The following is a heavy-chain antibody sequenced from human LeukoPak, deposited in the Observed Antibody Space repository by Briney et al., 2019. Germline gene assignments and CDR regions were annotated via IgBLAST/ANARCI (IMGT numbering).Heavy chain of an antibody. V-gene: IGHV4-59*01. D-gene: IGHD5-24*01. CDR2: IYHSDIT. Sequence: SSETLSLTCTVSGGSISSYYWSWIRQPPGKGLEWIGFIYHSDITNYNPSLKSRVTISLDTSKNQFSLKVSSVTAADTAVYYCARERWVQLDAFDIWGPGTMVTVSS. CDR3: ARERWVQLDAFDI. J-gene: IGHJ3*02. CDR1: GGSISSYY.